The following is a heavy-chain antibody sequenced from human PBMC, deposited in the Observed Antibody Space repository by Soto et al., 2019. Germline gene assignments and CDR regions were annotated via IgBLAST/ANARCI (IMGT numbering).Heavy chain of an antibody. CDR3: AADTFSGCSTSCYSFGMDV. Sequence: GASVKVSCKASGGALSSLALTWARQDPGQGLEWMGGIMPVFATANYAQKFQERVTITRDMSTSTAYMELSSLRSEDTAVYYCAADTFSGCSTSCYSFGMDVWGQGTTVTVSS. D-gene: IGHD2-2*02. CDR1: GGALSSLA. V-gene: IGHV1-69*05. CDR2: IMPVFATA. J-gene: IGHJ6*02.